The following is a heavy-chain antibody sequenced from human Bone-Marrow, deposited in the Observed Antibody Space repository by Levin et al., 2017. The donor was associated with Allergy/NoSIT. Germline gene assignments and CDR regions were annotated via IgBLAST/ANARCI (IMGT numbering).Heavy chain of an antibody. CDR2: ISYDGSNK. CDR1: GFTFSSYG. Sequence: GESLKISCAASGFTFSSYGMHWVRQAPGKGLEWVAVISYDGSNKYYADSVKGRFTISRDNSKNTLYLQMNSLRAEDTAVYYCAKDHGSSWYFDYWGQGTLVTVSS. D-gene: IGHD6-13*01. V-gene: IGHV3-30*18. CDR3: AKDHGSSWYFDY. J-gene: IGHJ4*02.